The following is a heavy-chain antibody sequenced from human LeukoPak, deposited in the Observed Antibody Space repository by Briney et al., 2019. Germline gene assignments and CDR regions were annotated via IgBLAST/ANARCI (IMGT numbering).Heavy chain of an antibody. CDR2: IRNDGTER. CDR3: ERDVRERSNSAAGTIN. CDR1: GFTFSSYW. Sequence: GGSLRLSCAASGFTFSSYWMSWVRQAPGKGLEWVADIRNDGTERYYLDSLEGRFTISRDNAENSLYLQMHNLRVEDTAVYHCERDVRERSNSAAGTINWGQGTLVTVSS. J-gene: IGHJ4*02. V-gene: IGHV3-7*01. D-gene: IGHD6-13*01.